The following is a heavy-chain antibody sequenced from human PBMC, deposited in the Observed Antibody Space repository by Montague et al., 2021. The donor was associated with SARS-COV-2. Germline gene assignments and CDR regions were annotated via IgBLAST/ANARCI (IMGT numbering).Heavy chain of an antibody. CDR1: GGSISSGGYC. J-gene: IGHJ6*02. Sequence: TLSLTCTVSGGSISSGGYCWSWIRQHPGKGLEWIGYIYYSGSTYYNPSLKSRVTISVDTSKNQFSLKLSSVTAADTAVYYCAREKRHYCSSTSCYDNYYYYYGMDVWGQGTTVTVSS. CDR2: IYYSGST. CDR3: AREKRHYCSSTSCYDNYYYYYGMDV. D-gene: IGHD2-2*01. V-gene: IGHV4-31*03.